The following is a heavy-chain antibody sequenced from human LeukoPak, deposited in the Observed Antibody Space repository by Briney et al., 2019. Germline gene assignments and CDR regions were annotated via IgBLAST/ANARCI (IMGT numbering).Heavy chain of an antibody. J-gene: IGHJ3*02. V-gene: IGHV3-30*04. CDR1: GFTLSTYA. Sequence: PGGSLRLSCAASGFTLSTYAMNWVRQAPGKGLEWVAVISYDGRQNYYADSVRGRFTISRDNSKNTLYLQMTSLRAEDTAMYYCAKDLGGDSRGHDAFDIWGQGTLVTVSS. D-gene: IGHD2-21*01. CDR3: AKDLGGDSRGHDAFDI. CDR2: ISYDGRQN.